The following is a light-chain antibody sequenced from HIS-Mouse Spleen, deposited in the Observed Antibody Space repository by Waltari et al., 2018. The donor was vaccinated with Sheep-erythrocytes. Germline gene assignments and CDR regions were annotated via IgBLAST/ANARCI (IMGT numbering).Light chain of an antibody. V-gene: IGLV3-1*01. Sequence: SYELTQPPSVSVSPGQTASITCSGDKLGDKYVCWYQQKPGQSPVLVIYQDSKRHSGIPERFSGSNAGNTATLTISGTQAMDEADYYCQAWDSSTAVFGGGTKLTVL. CDR1: KLGDKY. CDR2: QDS. J-gene: IGLJ2*01. CDR3: QAWDSSTAV.